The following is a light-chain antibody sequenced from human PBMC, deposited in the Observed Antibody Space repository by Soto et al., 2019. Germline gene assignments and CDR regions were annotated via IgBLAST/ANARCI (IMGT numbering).Light chain of an antibody. Sequence: EIVLTQSPATLSLSPGERATLSCRASQTFSDYLAWYQQQPGQAPRLLIYDTSNRATGVPTRFSGSGSGTDFTLTISSLEPADFAVYCCQMRNNWPLWTVVQGNKVDVK. CDR3: QMRNNWPLWT. CDR1: QTFSDY. J-gene: IGKJ1*01. V-gene: IGKV3-11*01. CDR2: DTS.